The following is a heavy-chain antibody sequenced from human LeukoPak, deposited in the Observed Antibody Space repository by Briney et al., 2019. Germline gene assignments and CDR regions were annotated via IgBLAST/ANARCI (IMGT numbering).Heavy chain of an antibody. CDR2: ISAYNGNT. J-gene: IGHJ4*02. V-gene: IGHV1-18*01. D-gene: IGHD6-19*01. CDR1: GYTFTSYR. Sequence: ASVKVSCKASGYTFTSYRISGVRQAPGQGLEWMGRISAYNGNTNSAQNPQGRVTMSPDTSQSTAYMEPRSLRSDDPAVYYCARDRGGSGWYHYWGQGTLVTVSS. CDR3: ARDRGGSGWYHY.